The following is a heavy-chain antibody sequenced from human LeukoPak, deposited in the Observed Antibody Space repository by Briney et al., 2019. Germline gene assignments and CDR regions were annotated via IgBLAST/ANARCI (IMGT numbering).Heavy chain of an antibody. Sequence: GGSLRLSCAASGFTFSSYGMHWVRQAPGKGLEWVSSISSISNYIHYADSVKGRFTISRDNSKNTLFLQMNSLRAEDRAVYYCAKDSLRTVPKASFDSWGQGTLVTVSS. V-gene: IGHV3-21*04. CDR3: AKDSLRTVPKASFDS. CDR1: GFTFSSYG. D-gene: IGHD2-2*01. CDR2: ISSISNYI. J-gene: IGHJ4*02.